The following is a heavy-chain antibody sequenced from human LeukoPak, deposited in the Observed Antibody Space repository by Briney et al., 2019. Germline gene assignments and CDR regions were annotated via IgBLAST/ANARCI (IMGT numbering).Heavy chain of an antibody. Sequence: PSETLSLTCAVYGGSFSGYYWSWIRQPPGKGLEWIGEINHSGSTNYNPSLKSRVTISVDTSKNQFSLKLSSVTAADTAVYYCARVWRRYCSGGSCYGFRWSDPWGQGTLVTVSS. D-gene: IGHD2-15*01. CDR2: INHSGST. CDR3: ARVWRRYCSGGSCYGFRWSDP. CDR1: GGSFSGYY. J-gene: IGHJ5*02. V-gene: IGHV4-34*01.